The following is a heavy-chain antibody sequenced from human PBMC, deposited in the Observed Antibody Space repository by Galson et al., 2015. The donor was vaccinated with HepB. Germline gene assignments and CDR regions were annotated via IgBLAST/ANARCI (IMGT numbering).Heavy chain of an antibody. V-gene: IGHV4-39*01. D-gene: IGHD1-1*01. Sequence: LSLTCTVSGDSISSSTYYWGWIRQPPGKGLEWIGSIYKSGSTYYNPSLKRRVTISVNTSKNQFSLKLNSVTAADTAVYYCARLNWNEGDSWGQGTLVTVSS. J-gene: IGHJ4*02. CDR2: IYKSGST. CDR3: ARLNWNEGDS. CDR1: GDSISSSTYY.